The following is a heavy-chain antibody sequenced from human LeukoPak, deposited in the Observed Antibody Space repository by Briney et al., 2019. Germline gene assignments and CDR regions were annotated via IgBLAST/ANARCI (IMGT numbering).Heavy chain of an antibody. CDR2: IYSSGST. CDR3: VRHTSDGYNFGWFDP. Sequence: SETLSLTCTVSGDSMRNYYWSWIRQSPGKGLEWIGYIYSSGSTDYHPTLKSRVTISVDLSKNYFSLKLSSVTAADTAVYYCVRHTSDGYNFGWFDPWGQGILVTVSS. J-gene: IGHJ5*02. V-gene: IGHV4-59*08. D-gene: IGHD5-24*01. CDR1: GDSMRNYY.